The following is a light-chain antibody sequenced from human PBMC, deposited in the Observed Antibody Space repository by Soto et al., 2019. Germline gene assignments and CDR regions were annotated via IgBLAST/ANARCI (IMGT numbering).Light chain of an antibody. J-gene: IGLJ1*01. CDR3: SSYRTGSAFYV. CDR2: EVR. V-gene: IGLV2-14*01. Sequence: QSVVTQPASVSGSPGQSITISCTGTSSDIGDYNYVSWYQHHPGKAPKLIIYEVRNRPSGVSSRFSGAKSGNTASLTISGLQAEDEADYYCSSYRTGSAFYVFGIGTKLTVL. CDR1: SSDIGDYNY.